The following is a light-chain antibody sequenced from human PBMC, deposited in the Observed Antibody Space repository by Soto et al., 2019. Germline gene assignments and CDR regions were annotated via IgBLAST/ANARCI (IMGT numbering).Light chain of an antibody. Sequence: DIQMTQSPSTLSASIGDRVTITCRASQSISDWLAWYQQKPGKAPKLLIYRASNLESGVPSRFSGSGSGTEFTLTISSLQPDDFATYYFQQYNGYSRAFGQETKVEFK. J-gene: IGKJ1*01. V-gene: IGKV1-5*03. CDR2: RAS. CDR1: QSISDW. CDR3: QQYNGYSRA.